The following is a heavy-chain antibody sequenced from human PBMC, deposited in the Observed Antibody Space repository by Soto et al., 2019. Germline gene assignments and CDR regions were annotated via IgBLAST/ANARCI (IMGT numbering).Heavy chain of an antibody. V-gene: IGHV4-59*01. CDR2: IYNSGST. CDR1: GASITSYY. CDR3: ARAPRVAAAGDFDS. D-gene: IGHD6-13*01. J-gene: IGHJ4*02. Sequence: SETLSLTCTVSGASITSYYWSWIRQPPGKGLEWIGYIYNSGSTTYNPSLKSRVTISGDTSKNRFSLKLSSVTATDTAVYYCARAPRVAAAGDFDSWGQGTLVTVS.